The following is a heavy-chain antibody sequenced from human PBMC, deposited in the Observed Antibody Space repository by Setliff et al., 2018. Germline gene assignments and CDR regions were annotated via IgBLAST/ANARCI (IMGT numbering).Heavy chain of an antibody. Sequence: SETLSLTCTVSGGSIINSNYWGWFRQPAGKGLEWIGRIYTDGTTNYNPSLKSRVSISADTSMNHFSLRMTSVSAADTAVYYCAKEHVVISFVTNTHHHYGMDVWGQGATVTVSS. D-gene: IGHD2-8*01. CDR3: AKEHVVISFVTNTHHHYGMDV. CDR2: IYTDGTT. J-gene: IGHJ6*02. V-gene: IGHV4-61*02. CDR1: GGSIINSNY.